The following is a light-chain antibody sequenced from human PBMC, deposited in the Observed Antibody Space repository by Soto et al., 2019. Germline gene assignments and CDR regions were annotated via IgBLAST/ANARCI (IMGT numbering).Light chain of an antibody. CDR1: SSDVGGYNY. Sequence: QSALTQPPSASGSPGQSVTISCTGTSSDVGGYNYVSWYQQHPGKAPRLLIYELTKRPSGVPDRFSGSRSGNTASLTVSGLQTEDEADYYCTSYTGNTLVVFGGGTKLTVL. V-gene: IGLV2-8*01. J-gene: IGLJ2*01. CDR2: ELT. CDR3: TSYTGNTLVV.